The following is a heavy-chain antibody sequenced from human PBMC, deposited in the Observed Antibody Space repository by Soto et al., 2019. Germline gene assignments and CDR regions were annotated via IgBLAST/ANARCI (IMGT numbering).Heavy chain of an antibody. D-gene: IGHD3-22*01. Sequence: QVQLVESGGGVVQPGRSLRLSCSASGFTFNDYAMHWVRQAPGKGLEWVSFISYDGNYKYYADSVKGRFTISRDTSKNTLYLQMNSLRPEDKAVYFCAKARVGITLSDYWGQGTLVTASS. CDR1: GFTFNDYA. CDR3: AKARVGITLSDY. CDR2: ISYDGNYK. V-gene: IGHV3-30*18. J-gene: IGHJ4*02.